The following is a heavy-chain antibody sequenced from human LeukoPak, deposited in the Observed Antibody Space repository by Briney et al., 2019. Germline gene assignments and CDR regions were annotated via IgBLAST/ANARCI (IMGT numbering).Heavy chain of an antibody. CDR3: TRAITYFYGSVTYDWFDS. J-gene: IGHJ5*01. CDR2: VSRKSDYR. D-gene: IGHD3-10*01. Sequence: GGSLRLSCAASGFIFDDAVMHWVRQAPGKGLEWVSGVSRKSDYRAYADSVKGRFTISRDNAKNMVYLQMNSLRADDTAIYYCTRAITYFYGSVTYDWFDSWGQGTRVTVSS. CDR1: GFIFDDAV. V-gene: IGHV3-9*01.